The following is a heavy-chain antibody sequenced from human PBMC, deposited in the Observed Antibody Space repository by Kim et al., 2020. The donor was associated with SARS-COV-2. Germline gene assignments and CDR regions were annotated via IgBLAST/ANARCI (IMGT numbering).Heavy chain of an antibody. CDR1: GFTFSSYA. CDR3: ARGRHPRG. CDR2: ISYDGSNK. D-gene: IGHD3-10*01. J-gene: IGHJ4*02. Sequence: GGSLRLSCAASGFTFSSYAMHWVRQAPGKGLEWVAVISYDGSNKYYADSVKGRFTISRDNSKNTLYLQMNSLRAEDTAVYYCARGRHPRGWGQGTLVTVSS. V-gene: IGHV3-30-3*01.